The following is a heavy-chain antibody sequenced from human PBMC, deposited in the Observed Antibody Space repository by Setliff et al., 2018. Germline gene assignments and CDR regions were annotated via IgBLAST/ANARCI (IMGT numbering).Heavy chain of an antibody. CDR2: IYYSGTT. Sequence: PSETLSLTCAVSGYSISSGYYWAWIRQPPGKGLEWIGNIYYSGTTYSNPSLKSRVTMSVDTSKNQFSLRLNSVTASDTAVYYCATTGTYRYFDYWGQGTLVTVSS. V-gene: IGHV4-38-2*01. D-gene: IGHD1-1*01. CDR3: ATTGTYRYFDY. CDR1: GYSISSGYY. J-gene: IGHJ4*02.